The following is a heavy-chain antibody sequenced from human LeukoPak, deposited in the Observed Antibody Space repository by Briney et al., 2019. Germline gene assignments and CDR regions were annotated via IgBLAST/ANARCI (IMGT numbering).Heavy chain of an antibody. D-gene: IGHD6-19*01. CDR3: AKLSKAGIAVAGRNY. CDR1: GFTFSSYA. CDR2: ISGSGGST. J-gene: IGHJ4*02. V-gene: IGHV3-23*01. Sequence: GGSLRLSCAASGFTFSSYAISWFRQAPGKGLEWVSAISGSGGSTYYADSVKGRFTISRDNSKNTLYLQMNSLRAEDTAVYYCAKLSKAGIAVAGRNYWAQGTLVTVSS.